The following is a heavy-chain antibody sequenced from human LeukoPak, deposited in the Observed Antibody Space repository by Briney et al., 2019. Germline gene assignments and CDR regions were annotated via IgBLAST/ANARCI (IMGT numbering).Heavy chain of an antibody. J-gene: IGHJ3*02. V-gene: IGHV3-23*01. D-gene: IGHD3-22*01. Sequence: GGSLRLSCAASGFTFSSYAMSWVRQAPGKGLEWVSAISGRGGSTYYADSVKGRFTISRDNSKNTLYLQMNSLRAEDTAVYYCASGKYYYDESVSVNRASRTAVNIWAQGTMVIVSS. CDR3: ASGKYYYDESVSVNRASRTAVNI. CDR1: GFTFSSYA. CDR2: ISGRGGST.